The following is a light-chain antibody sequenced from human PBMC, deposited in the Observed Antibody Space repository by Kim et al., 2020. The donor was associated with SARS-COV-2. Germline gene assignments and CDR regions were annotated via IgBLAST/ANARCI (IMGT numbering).Light chain of an antibody. J-gene: IGKJ5*01. Sequence: SVSPGETATLSCRDREDIGSGLSWYQQKPGQAPRVLTYGASTRAAGIPARFSGSGSGTEFTLTISSLQSDEFAIYYCQQYGYWRAFGEGTRLEIK. V-gene: IGKV3-15*01. CDR2: GAS. CDR1: EDIGSG. CDR3: QQYGYWRA.